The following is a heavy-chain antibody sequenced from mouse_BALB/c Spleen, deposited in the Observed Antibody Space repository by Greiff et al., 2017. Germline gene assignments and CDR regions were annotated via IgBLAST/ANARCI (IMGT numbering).Heavy chain of an antibody. J-gene: IGHJ3*01. CDR2: INPSTGYT. Sequence: VKLQQSGAELAKPGASVKMSCKASGYTFTSYWMHWVNQRPGQGLEWIGYINPSTGYTEYNQKFKDKATLTADKSSSTAYMQLSSLTSEDSAVYYCARYGYGNPFAYWGQGTLVTVSA. V-gene: IGHV1-7*01. D-gene: IGHD2-1*01. CDR3: ARYGYGNPFAY. CDR1: GYTFTSYW.